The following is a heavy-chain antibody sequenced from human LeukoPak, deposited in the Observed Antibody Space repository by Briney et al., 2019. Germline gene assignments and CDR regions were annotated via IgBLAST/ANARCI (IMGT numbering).Heavy chain of an antibody. J-gene: IGHJ4*02. Sequence: SETLSLTCAVYGVSFSDYYWSWIRQPPGKGLEWIGEISHSGSTNYNPSLTSRVTISVDTSKNQFSLKLRSVTAADTAVYYCARGLRGHSPVDYWGQGTLVTVSS. V-gene: IGHV4-34*01. D-gene: IGHD5-18*01. CDR2: ISHSGST. CDR3: ARGLRGHSPVDY. CDR1: GVSFSDYY.